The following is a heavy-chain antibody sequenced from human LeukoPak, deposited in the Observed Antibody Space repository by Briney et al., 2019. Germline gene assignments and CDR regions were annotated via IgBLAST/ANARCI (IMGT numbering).Heavy chain of an antibody. J-gene: IGHJ4*02. CDR3: ARSRSLVDY. Sequence: AASVKVSCKASGYTFTGYYIHWVRQAPGQGLEWMGWINPNSGGTNYAQKFQGRVTMTRDTSISTAYMELSRLRSDDTAVYYCARSRSLVDYWGQGTLVTVSS. D-gene: IGHD3-16*01. V-gene: IGHV1-2*02. CDR2: INPNSGGT. CDR1: GYTFTGYY.